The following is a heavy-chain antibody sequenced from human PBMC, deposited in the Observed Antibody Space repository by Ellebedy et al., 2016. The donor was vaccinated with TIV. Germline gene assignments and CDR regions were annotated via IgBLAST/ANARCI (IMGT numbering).Heavy chain of an antibody. Sequence: GESLKISCAASGFTFNIFAMHWVRQAPGKGLEWLTVISYDGSNKYYADSVKGRFTISRDNSKNTLYLQMNSLRAEDTAVYYCARAGYGGIFDYWGQGTLVTVSS. CDR2: ISYDGSNK. CDR3: ARAGYGGIFDY. V-gene: IGHV3-30*04. J-gene: IGHJ4*02. D-gene: IGHD4-23*01. CDR1: GFTFNIFA.